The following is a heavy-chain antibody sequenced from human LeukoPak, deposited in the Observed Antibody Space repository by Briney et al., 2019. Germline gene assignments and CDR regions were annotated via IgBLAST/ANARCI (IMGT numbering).Heavy chain of an antibody. CDR3: AKDFDGSSYGILDT. Sequence: GGSLRLSCAASGFTFSIYDMHWVRQAPGKGLEWVAFIRNDGKSKYYGDSVKGRITISRDNSQNTLSLQVNSLRAEDTAVYYCAKDFDGSSYGILDTWGQGTLVTVSS. V-gene: IGHV3-30*02. CDR2: IRNDGKSK. D-gene: IGHD2-2*01. J-gene: IGHJ5*02. CDR1: GFTFSIYD.